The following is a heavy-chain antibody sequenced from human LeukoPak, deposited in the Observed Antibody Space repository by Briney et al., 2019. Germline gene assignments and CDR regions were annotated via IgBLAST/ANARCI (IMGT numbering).Heavy chain of an antibody. CDR3: ARKARSSSSNWYYFDY. CDR1: GFTFSSYE. J-gene: IGHJ4*02. CDR2: ISSSGSTI. V-gene: IGHV3-48*03. Sequence: GGSLRLSCAASGFTFSSYEMNWVRQAPGKGLEWVSYISSSGSTIYYADSVKGRFTISRDNAKNSLYLQMNSLRVEDTAVYHCARKARSSSSNWYYFDYWGQGTLVTVSS. D-gene: IGHD2-2*01.